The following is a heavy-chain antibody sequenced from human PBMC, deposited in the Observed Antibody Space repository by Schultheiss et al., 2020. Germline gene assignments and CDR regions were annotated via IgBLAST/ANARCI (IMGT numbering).Heavy chain of an antibody. CDR1: GGSISSGGYY. D-gene: IGHD6-6*01. CDR2: IYYSGST. J-gene: IGHJ4*02. CDR3: AREFSSSGHFDY. V-gene: IGHV4-61*08. Sequence: SETLSLTCTVSGGSISSGGYYWSWIRQPPGKGLEWIGYIYYSGSTNYNPSLKSRVTISVDTSKNQFSLKLSSVTAADTAVYYCAREFSSSGHFDYWGQGTLVTVSS.